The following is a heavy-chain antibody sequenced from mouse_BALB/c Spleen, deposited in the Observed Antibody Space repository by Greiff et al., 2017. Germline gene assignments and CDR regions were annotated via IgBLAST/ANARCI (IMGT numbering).Heavy chain of an antibody. CDR3: VRQDRRYYAMDY. Sequence: QVQLQQSGPGLVAPSQSLSITCTVSGFSLTSYDISWIRQPPGKGLEWLGVIWTGGGTNYNSAFMSRLSISKDNSKSQVFLKMNSLQTDDTAIYYCVRQDRRYYAMDYWGQGTSVTVSS. V-gene: IGHV2-9-2*01. CDR1: GFSLTSYD. J-gene: IGHJ4*01. CDR2: IWTGGGT.